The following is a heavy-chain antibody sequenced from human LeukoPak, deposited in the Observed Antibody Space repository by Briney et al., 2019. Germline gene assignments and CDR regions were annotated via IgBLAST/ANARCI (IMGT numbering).Heavy chain of an antibody. Sequence: PGGSLRLSCAASGFTFSSYGIHWVRQAPGKGLEWVAVISHDGGNKYFADSVKGRFTISRDNSKNTVYLQMSSLRTDDTAVYYCAKTFEPLGNWYFDLCGRGTLVTVSS. D-gene: IGHD2/OR15-2a*01. V-gene: IGHV3-30*18. CDR1: GFTFSSYG. J-gene: IGHJ2*01. CDR3: AKTFEPLGNWYFDL. CDR2: ISHDGGNK.